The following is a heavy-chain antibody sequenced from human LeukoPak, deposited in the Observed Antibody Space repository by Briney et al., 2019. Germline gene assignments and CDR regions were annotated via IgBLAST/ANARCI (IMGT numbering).Heavy chain of an antibody. V-gene: IGHV1-8*03. CDR2: MNPNSGNT. CDR1: GYTFTSYD. D-gene: IGHD3-22*01. J-gene: IGHJ3*02. Sequence: ASVKVSCKASGYTFTSYDINWVRQATGQGLEWMGWMNPNSGNTGYAQKFQGRVTITRNTSISTAYMELSSLRSEDTAVYYCASAIGYYDSSGYYWGAFDIWGQGTMVTVSS. CDR3: ASAIGYYDSSGYYWGAFDI.